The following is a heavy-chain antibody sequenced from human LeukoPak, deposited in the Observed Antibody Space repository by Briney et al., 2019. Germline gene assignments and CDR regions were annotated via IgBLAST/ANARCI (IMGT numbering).Heavy chain of an antibody. CDR3: ASGYYDSSGYYPGDY. CDR1: GYTFTSYD. D-gene: IGHD3-22*01. CDR2: MNPNSGNT. J-gene: IGHJ4*02. Sequence: GASVKVSCKASGYTFTSYDINWVRQATGQELEWMGWMNPNSGNTGYAQKFQGRVTMTRNTSISTAYMELSSLRSEDTAVYYCASGYYDSSGYYPGDYWGQGTLVAVSS. V-gene: IGHV1-8*01.